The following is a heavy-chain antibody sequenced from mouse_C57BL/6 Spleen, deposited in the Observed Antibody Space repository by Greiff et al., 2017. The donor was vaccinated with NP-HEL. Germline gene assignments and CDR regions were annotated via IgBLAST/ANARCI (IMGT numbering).Heavy chain of an antibody. Sequence: QVQLKESGPELVKPGASVKLSCKASGYTFTSYDINWVKQRPGQGLEWIGWIYPRDGSTKYNEKFKGKATLTVDTSSSTAYMELHSLTSEDSAVYFCARAGTGYYFDYWGQGTTLTVSS. CDR1: GYTFTSYD. J-gene: IGHJ2*01. V-gene: IGHV1-85*01. CDR3: ARAGTGYYFDY. D-gene: IGHD4-1*01. CDR2: IYPRDGST.